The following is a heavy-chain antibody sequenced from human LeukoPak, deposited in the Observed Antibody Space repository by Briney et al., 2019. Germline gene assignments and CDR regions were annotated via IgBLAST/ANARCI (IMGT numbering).Heavy chain of an antibody. J-gene: IGHJ4*02. CDR3: ARDRDYDRTFDY. D-gene: IGHD3-22*01. CDR2: IYYSGST. V-gene: IGHV4-39*07. Sequence: SETLSLTCTVSGGSISSSSYYWGWIRQPPGKGLEWIGSIYYSGSTYYNPSLKSRVTISVDTSKNQFSLKLSSVTAADTAVYYCARDRDYDRTFDYWGQGTLVTVSS. CDR1: GGSISSSSYY.